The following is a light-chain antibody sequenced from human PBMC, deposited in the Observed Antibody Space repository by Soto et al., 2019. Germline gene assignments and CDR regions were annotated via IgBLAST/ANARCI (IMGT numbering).Light chain of an antibody. Sequence: EIVLTQSPGTHSLSPGERATLSCRASQSVSGNSIAWYQQKPGQPPRLLIYGASSRASGIPDRFSGSGSGIDFTLTISRLEPEDFAVYYCQQYGNSLRTFGQGTKVEIK. CDR1: QSVSGNS. J-gene: IGKJ1*01. CDR2: GAS. V-gene: IGKV3-20*01. CDR3: QQYGNSLRT.